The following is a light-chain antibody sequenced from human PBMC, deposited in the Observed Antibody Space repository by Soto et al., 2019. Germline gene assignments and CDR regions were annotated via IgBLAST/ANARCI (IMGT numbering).Light chain of an antibody. Sequence: QSVLTQPPSASGTPGQRVTISCSGSSSNIGSHPVDWYQHLPGMAPKLLIYSTDQRPSGITDRFSGSKSVTSASLAISGLQSEDEADYYCAAWDDSLKGWVFGGGTKLTVL. CDR3: AAWDDSLKGWV. V-gene: IGLV1-44*01. CDR2: STD. CDR1: SSNIGSHP. J-gene: IGLJ3*02.